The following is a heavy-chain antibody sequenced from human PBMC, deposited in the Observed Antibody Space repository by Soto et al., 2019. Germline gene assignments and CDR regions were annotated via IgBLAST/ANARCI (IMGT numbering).Heavy chain of an antibody. D-gene: IGHD1-1*01. CDR1: GGFVSSGSYY. Sequence: QVQLQQWGAGLLKPSETLSLTCAVYGGFVSSGSYYWSWIRQPPGKGLAWIGEMSHSGGTHFNPSLKSRDTISVETSKNQFSLKMSSVTAADTALYYCARVERGTVTTVVDAFDIWGPGTMVTVSS. V-gene: IGHV4-34*01. J-gene: IGHJ3*02. CDR3: ARVERGTVTTVVDAFDI. CDR2: MSHSGGT.